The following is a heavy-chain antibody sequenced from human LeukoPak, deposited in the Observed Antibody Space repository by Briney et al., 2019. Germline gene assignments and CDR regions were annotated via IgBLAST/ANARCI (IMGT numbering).Heavy chain of an antibody. CDR1: GFTFSSYS. CDR2: ISSSSSYI. D-gene: IGHD5-12*01. Sequence: PGGSLRLSCAASGFTFSSYSMNWVRQAPGKGLEGVSSISSSSSYIYYADSVKGRFTISRDNAKNSLYLQMNSLRAEDTAVYYCARDRIVATISWGAFDIWGQGTMVTVSS. V-gene: IGHV3-21*01. CDR3: ARDRIVATISWGAFDI. J-gene: IGHJ3*02.